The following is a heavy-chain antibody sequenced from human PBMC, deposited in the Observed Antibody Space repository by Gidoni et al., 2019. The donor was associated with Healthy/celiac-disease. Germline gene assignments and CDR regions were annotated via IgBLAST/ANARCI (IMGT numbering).Heavy chain of an antibody. J-gene: IGHJ3*02. Sequence: EVQLLESGGGLVQPGGSLRLSCAASGFTFSSYAISWVRQAPGQGLEWVSAISGSGGSTYYADSVKSRFTISRGNAKNTLYLQMNSLRAEDTAVYYCAKDLSGSYSHDAFDIWGQGTMVTVSS. D-gene: IGHD1-26*01. CDR1: GFTFSSYA. CDR2: ISGSGGST. V-gene: IGHV3-23*01. CDR3: AKDLSGSYSHDAFDI.